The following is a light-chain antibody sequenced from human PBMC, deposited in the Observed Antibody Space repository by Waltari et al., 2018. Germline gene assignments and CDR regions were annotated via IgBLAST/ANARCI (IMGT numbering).Light chain of an antibody. CDR1: QSLLFTSNNKNY. CDR2: WAS. CDR3: QQYYNTPLT. J-gene: IGKJ4*01. V-gene: IGKV4-1*01. Sequence: DIVMTQSPDSLAVSLGERATINCRSSQSLLFTSNNKNYLSWYQKKAGQHPRLLLYWASTLESGVPDRFSGCWSGTEFTLSISSLQAEDLAVYYCQQYYNTPLTFGGGTKVYI.